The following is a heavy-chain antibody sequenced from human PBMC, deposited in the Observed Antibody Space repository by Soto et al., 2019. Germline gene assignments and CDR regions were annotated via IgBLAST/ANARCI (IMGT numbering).Heavy chain of an antibody. J-gene: IGHJ4*02. Sequence: SETLSLTCAVSGGSISSGGYFWSWIRQPPGKGLEWIGYIYHSGSTNYNPSLKSRVTISVDTSKNQFSLKLSSVTAADTAVYYCARGAHYDILTGYYPGFDYWGQGTLVTVSS. CDR3: ARGAHYDILTGYYPGFDY. V-gene: IGHV4-30-2*01. D-gene: IGHD3-9*01. CDR1: GGSISSGGYF. CDR2: IYHSGST.